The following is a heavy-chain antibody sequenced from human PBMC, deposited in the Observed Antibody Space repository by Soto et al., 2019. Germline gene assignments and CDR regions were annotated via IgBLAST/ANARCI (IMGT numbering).Heavy chain of an antibody. J-gene: IGHJ4*02. CDR1: GFTFSSYG. CDR3: AKDLGYCSGGSCYSEGYFDS. Sequence: QVQLVESGGGVVQPGRSLRLSCAASGFTFSSYGMHWVRQAPGKGLEWVALVSYDGSNKNYPASVKGRFAISRDNSKNTLYLQMNMLRTEDAAVYYCAKDLGYCSGGSCYSEGYFDSWGQGALVTVSS. D-gene: IGHD2-15*01. CDR2: VSYDGSNK. V-gene: IGHV3-30*18.